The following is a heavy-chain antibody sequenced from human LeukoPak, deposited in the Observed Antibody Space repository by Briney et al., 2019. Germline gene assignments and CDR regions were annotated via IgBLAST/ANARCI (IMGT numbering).Heavy chain of an antibody. V-gene: IGHV3-23*01. Sequence: PGGSLRLSCVASGFTFSRHGLNWVRQAPGKGLEWVSGISPGGDIRYYADSVKGRFTISRDNSKYTVSLQMSSLRAEDTAVYHCAKAGGYGWGTTYYFDYWGQGTLVTVSS. CDR3: AKAGGYGWGTTYYFDY. D-gene: IGHD3-10*01. J-gene: IGHJ4*02. CDR1: GFTFSRHG. CDR2: ISPGGDIR.